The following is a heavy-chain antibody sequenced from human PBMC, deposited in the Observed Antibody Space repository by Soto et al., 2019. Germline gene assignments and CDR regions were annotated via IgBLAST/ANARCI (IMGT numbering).Heavy chain of an antibody. Sequence: GGSLRLSCEGSGFTFRRYAMHWVRQAPGKGLDWVAVISADGGLEFYADSVKGRFAISRDNYKNTLYLQMNSLRAEDAAIYYCAKKREHVPSATQASDIWGQGTLVTVSS. CDR2: ISADGGLE. D-gene: IGHD3-10*02. CDR1: GFTFRRYA. J-gene: IGHJ4*03. CDR3: AKKREHVPSATQASDI. V-gene: IGHV3-30*18.